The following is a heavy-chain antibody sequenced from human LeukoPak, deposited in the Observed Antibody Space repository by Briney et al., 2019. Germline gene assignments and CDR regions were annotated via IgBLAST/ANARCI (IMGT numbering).Heavy chain of an antibody. CDR1: GFTFSSYG. CDR3: TRSLWFGEE. Sequence: GGTLRLSCAASGFTFSSYGMSWVRQAPGKGLEWVGRIKSKTDGGTTDYAAPVKGRFTISRDDSKNTLYLQMNSLKTEDTAVYYCTRSLWFGEEGGLGTLVTVSS. J-gene: IGHJ4*02. CDR2: IKSKTDGGTT. V-gene: IGHV3-15*01. D-gene: IGHD3-10*01.